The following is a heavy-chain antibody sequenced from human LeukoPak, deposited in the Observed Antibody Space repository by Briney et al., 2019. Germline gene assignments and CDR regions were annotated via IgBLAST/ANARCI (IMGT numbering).Heavy chain of an antibody. V-gene: IGHV1-69*05. Sequence: RASVKVSCKASGGTFSSYAISWVRQAPGQGLEWMGRIIPIFGTANYAQKFQGRVTITTDESTSTAYMELSSLRSEVTAVYYCARAGTGDSDYWGRGTLVTVSS. CDR3: ARAGTGDSDY. D-gene: IGHD3/OR15-3a*01. J-gene: IGHJ4*02. CDR2: IIPIFGTA. CDR1: GGTFSSYA.